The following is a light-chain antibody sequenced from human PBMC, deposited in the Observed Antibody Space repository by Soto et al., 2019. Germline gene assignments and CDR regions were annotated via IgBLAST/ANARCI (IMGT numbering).Light chain of an antibody. V-gene: IGKV3-11*01. J-gene: IGKJ1*01. CDR3: QQRSNWPLEWT. CDR2: DAS. CDR1: QSVSSY. Sequence: EIVLTQSPATLSLSPGERATLSCRANQSVSSYLAWYQQKPGQAPRLLIYDASNRATGIPARFSGSGSGTDFTLTISSLEPEDFAVYYCQQRSNWPLEWTFGQGTKVEIK.